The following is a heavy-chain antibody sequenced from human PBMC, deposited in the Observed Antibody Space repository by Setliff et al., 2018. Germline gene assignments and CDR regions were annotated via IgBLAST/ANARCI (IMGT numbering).Heavy chain of an antibody. CDR2: VSYGGST. CDR1: GAAISTYH. V-gene: IGHV4-59*08. Sequence: SETLSLTCAVSGAAISTYHWSWLRQPPGKGLGWIGYVSYGGSTKYNPSLESRVTISLDAPKNQFSLKLTSVTAADTAVYYCARTGTTYYYSYMDVWGKGTTVTVSS. CDR3: ARTGTTYYYSYMDV. J-gene: IGHJ6*03. D-gene: IGHD3-22*01.